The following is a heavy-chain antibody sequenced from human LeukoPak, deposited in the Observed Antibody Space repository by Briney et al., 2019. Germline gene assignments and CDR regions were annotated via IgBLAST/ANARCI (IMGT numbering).Heavy chain of an antibody. CDR2: IYYSGST. V-gene: IGHV4-39*01. D-gene: IGHD3-16*02. CDR3: ARAPFDDYVWGSYRPFDY. CDR1: GGSISSSSYY. Sequence: PSETLSLTCTVSGGSISSSSYYWGWIRQPPGKGLEWIGSIYYSGSTYYNPSLKSRVTISVDTSKNQFSLKLSSVTAADTAVYYCARAPFDDYVWGSYRPFDYWGQGTLVTVSS. J-gene: IGHJ4*02.